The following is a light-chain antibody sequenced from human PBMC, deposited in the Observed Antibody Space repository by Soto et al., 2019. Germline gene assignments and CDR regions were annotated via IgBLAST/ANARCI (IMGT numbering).Light chain of an antibody. J-gene: IGKJ1*01. CDR3: QRHNSSPWT. CDR2: DAS. V-gene: IGKV1-5*01. CDR1: QSINRW. Sequence: DIQMTQSPSTLSASVGDRVTITCRASQSINRWLAWYQQKPGKAPKLMIYDASSLESGVPSRFSGSGSRTEFTLTINSLQPEDFATYYCQRHNSSPWTFGQGTKVDIK.